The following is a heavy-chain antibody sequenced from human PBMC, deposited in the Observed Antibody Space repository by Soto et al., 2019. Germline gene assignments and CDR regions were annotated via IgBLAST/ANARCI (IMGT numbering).Heavy chain of an antibody. CDR2: IRGISNSHAT. Sequence: GGSLRLSCEASGFAFSGSALHWARQASGKGLEWLGRIRGISNSHATSYAASVKGRFTISRDDSKNTAYLQMSSLKAEDTAVYYCTSQVRAPVTVDMSYVKLDFWGQGALVTVSS. CDR3: TSQVRAPVTVDMSYVKLDF. J-gene: IGHJ4*02. V-gene: IGHV3-73*01. D-gene: IGHD1-26*01. CDR1: GFAFSGSA.